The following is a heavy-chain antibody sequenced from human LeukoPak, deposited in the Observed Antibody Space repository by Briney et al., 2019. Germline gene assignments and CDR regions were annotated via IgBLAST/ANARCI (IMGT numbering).Heavy chain of an antibody. CDR1: GFTFSSYA. D-gene: IGHD1-26*01. J-gene: IGHJ4*02. CDR3: AKDVGKWESLHFFDY. V-gene: IGHV3-23*01. Sequence: GGSLRLSCAASGFTFSSYAMSWVRQAPGKGLEWISDISGIGASTYYADSVTGRFTISRDNSRNTLYLQMNSLRGDDTAVYYCAKDVGKWESLHFFDYWGQGTLVTVSS. CDR2: ISGIGAST.